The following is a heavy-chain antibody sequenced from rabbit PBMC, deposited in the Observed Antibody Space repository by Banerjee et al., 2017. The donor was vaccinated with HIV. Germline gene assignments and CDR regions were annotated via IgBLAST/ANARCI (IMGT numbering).Heavy chain of an antibody. Sequence: QEQLVESGGGLVTLGGSLKLSCKVSGIDFSYYGISWVRQAPGKGLEWIGCIYTGDGNTYYASWAKGRFTISKTSSTTVTLQMTSLTAADTATYFCARRVTGYGYARPYFNLWGQGTLVTVS. CDR3: ARRVTGYGYARPYFNL. J-gene: IGHJ4*01. V-gene: IGHV1S45*01. CDR1: GIDFSYYG. CDR2: IYTGDGNT. D-gene: IGHD6-1*01.